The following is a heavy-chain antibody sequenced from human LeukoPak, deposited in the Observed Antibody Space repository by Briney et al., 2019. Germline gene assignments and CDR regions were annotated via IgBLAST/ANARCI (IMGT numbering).Heavy chain of an antibody. CDR2: ISAYSGNT. J-gene: IGHJ4*02. Sequence: ASVTVSCKASVYTFTSYGLRWLRQAPGQGLEGMGWISAYSGNTNYAQKLQGRVTMTTDTSTSTAYMELRSLRSDDTAVYYCARDGHSGYNSGFDYWGQGTLVTVSS. V-gene: IGHV1-18*01. D-gene: IGHD5-12*01. CDR1: VYTFTSYG. CDR3: ARDGHSGYNSGFDY.